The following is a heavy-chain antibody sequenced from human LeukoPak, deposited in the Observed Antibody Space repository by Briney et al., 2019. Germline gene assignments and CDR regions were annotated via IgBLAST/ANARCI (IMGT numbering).Heavy chain of an antibody. CDR1: GYTFTRYG. Sequence: ASVKVSCKTSGYTFTRYGITWVRQAPGQGLEWMGWISTYNGNTNYAQKLQGRVTMTTDTSTSTAYMELRSLRYDDTAVYHCARSLDASWLQCPEFWGQGTLVTVSP. J-gene: IGHJ4*02. CDR3: ARSLDASWLQCPEF. D-gene: IGHD5-24*01. CDR2: ISTYNGNT. V-gene: IGHV1-18*01.